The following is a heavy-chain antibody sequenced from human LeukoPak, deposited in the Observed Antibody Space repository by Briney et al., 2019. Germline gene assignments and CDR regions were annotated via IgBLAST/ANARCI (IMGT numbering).Heavy chain of an antibody. D-gene: IGHD5-24*01. V-gene: IGHV1-69*13. CDR2: IIPIFATA. J-gene: IGHJ4*02. CDR1: GGTFNSYA. CDR3: ARGGEMATTADYFDY. Sequence: SVKVSCKASGGTFNSYAISWVGQAPGQGLEWMGGIIPIFATADSAQKFQRRVTITADESTSTAYMELSSLTSEDPAVYYCARGGEMATTADYFDYWGQGTLVTVSS.